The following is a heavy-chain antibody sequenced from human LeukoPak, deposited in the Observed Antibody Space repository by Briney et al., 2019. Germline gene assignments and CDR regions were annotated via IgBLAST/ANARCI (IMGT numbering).Heavy chain of an antibody. CDR3: ARDLIVGATPGFFDY. V-gene: IGHV4-4*07. J-gene: IGHJ4*02. D-gene: IGHD1-26*01. CDR1: GGSISSYY. Sequence: SETLSLTCTVAGGSISSYYWSWIRQPAVKGLEWIGRIYTSGSTNYNPSPKSRVTMSVDTSKNQFSLKLSSVTAADTAVYYCARDLIVGATPGFFDYWGQGTLVTVSS. CDR2: IYTSGST.